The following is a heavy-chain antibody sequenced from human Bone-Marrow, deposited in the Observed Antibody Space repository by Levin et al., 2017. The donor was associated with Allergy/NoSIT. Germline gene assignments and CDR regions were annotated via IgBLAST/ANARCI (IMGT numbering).Heavy chain of an antibody. CDR1: GGSFSGYY. CDR2: INHSGST. J-gene: IGHJ4*02. V-gene: IGHV4-34*01. Sequence: SETLSLTCAVYGGSFSGYYWSWIRQPPGKGLEWIGEINHSGSTNYNPSLKSRVTISVDTSKNQFSLKLSSVTAADTAVYYCARAKLRVGELVGIGTTFDYWGQGTLVTVSS. D-gene: IGHD3-10*01. CDR3: ARAKLRVGELVGIGTTFDY.